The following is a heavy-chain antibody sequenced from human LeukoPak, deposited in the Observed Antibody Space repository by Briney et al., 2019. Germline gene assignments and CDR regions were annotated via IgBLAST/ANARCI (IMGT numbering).Heavy chain of an antibody. Sequence: SSETLSLTCAVYGGSFSGYYWSWIRQPAGKGLEWIGRIYTSGSTNYNPSLKSRVAISVDTSKNQFSLKLSSVTAADTAVYYCARAPPYSGTPDYWGQGTLVTVSS. J-gene: IGHJ4*01. CDR3: ARAPPYSGTPDY. CDR1: GGSFSGYY. V-gene: IGHV4-59*10. D-gene: IGHD1-1*01. CDR2: IYTSGST.